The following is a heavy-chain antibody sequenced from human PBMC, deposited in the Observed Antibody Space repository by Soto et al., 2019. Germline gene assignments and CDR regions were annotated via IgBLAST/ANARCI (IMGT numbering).Heavy chain of an antibody. CDR2: IIPIPGTA. CDR1: GGTFSSYA. CDR3: ARSQGSSTSLEIYYYYYYGMDV. D-gene: IGHD2-2*01. V-gene: IGHV1-69*01. Sequence: QVQLVQSGAEVKKPGSSVKVSCKAYGGTFSSYAISWVRQAPGQGHEWMGGIIPIPGTANYAQKFQGRVTITADESTSTAYMELSSLRSEDTAVYYCARSQGSSTSLEIYYYYYYGMDVWGQGTTVTVSS. J-gene: IGHJ6*02.